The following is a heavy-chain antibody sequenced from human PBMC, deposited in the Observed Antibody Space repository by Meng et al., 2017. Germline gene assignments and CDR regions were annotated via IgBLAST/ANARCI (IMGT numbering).Heavy chain of an antibody. D-gene: IGHD6-13*01. V-gene: IGHV1-2*06. CDR1: GYTFTGYY. J-gene: IGHJ3*02. Sequence: ASVKVSCKASGYTFTGYYMHWVRQAPGQGLEWMGRINPNSGGTNYAQKFQGRVTMTRDTSISTAYMELNSLRAEDTALYYCAKEGPRAGYSSSWYPLVGAFDIWGQGTMVTVSS. CDR2: INPNSGGT. CDR3: AKEGPRAGYSSSWYPLVGAFDI.